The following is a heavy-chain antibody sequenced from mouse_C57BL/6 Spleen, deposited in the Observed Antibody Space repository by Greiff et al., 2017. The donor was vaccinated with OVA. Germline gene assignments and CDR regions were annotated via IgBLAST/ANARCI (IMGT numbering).Heavy chain of an antibody. J-gene: IGHJ2*01. CDR1: GFNIKDDY. CDR2: IDPENGDT. V-gene: IGHV14-4*01. D-gene: IGHD3-1*01. CDR3: TTEGLRGDY. Sequence: EVMLVESGAELVRPGASVKLSCTASGFNIKDDYMHWVKQRPEQGLEWIGWIDPENGDTEYASKFQGKATITADTSSNTAYLQLSSLTSEDTAVYYCTTEGLRGDYWGQGTTLTVSS.